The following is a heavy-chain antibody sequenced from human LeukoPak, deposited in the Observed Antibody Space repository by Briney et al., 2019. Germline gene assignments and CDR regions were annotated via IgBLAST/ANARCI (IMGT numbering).Heavy chain of an antibody. V-gene: IGHV3-11*04. J-gene: IGHJ4*02. CDR2: ISSSGSTI. D-gene: IGHD5-24*01. Sequence: GGSLRLSCAASGFTFSDYYMSWIRQAPGEGLEWVSYISSSGSTIYYADSVTGRFTISMDNAKNSLYLQMNSLRAEDTAVYDCARIGRWLQLHFDYWGQGTLVTVSS. CDR3: ARIGRWLQLHFDY. CDR1: GFTFSDYY.